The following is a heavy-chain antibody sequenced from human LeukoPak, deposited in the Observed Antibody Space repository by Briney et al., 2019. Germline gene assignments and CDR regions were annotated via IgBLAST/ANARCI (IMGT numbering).Heavy chain of an antibody. J-gene: IGHJ4*02. D-gene: IGHD6-13*01. Sequence: PSQTLSLTCTVSGGSISSGTYYWSWIRQPPGKGLEWIGYISHSGSTYYNPSLKSRVTISVDRSKNQFSLKLSSVTAADTAVYYCARHSLLRGLYSSSWYVGYWGQGTLVTVSS. CDR1: GGSISSGTYY. V-gene: IGHV4-30-2*01. CDR3: ARHSLLRGLYSSSWYVGY. CDR2: ISHSGST.